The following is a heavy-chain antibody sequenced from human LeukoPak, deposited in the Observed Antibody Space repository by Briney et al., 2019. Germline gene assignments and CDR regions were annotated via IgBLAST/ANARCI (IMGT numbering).Heavy chain of an antibody. J-gene: IGHJ3*01. D-gene: IGHD3-22*01. CDR2: IYFSGSV. CDR1: GYSIRSHHW. V-gene: IGHV4-28*05. Sequence: SETPSLSCTVSGYSIRSHHWWGWIRQPPGKGLEWIGYIYFSGSVLDNPSLKSRVTLSVDKSKSQFSLRMTSVTAVDTAVYYCARTDSSGYDAFDVWGQGTVVTVSS. CDR3: ARTDSSGYDAFDV.